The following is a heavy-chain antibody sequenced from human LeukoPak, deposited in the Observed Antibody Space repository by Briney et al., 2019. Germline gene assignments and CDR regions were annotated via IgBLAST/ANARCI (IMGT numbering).Heavy chain of an antibody. D-gene: IGHD3-22*01. CDR2: INRDGSTT. Sequence: GGSLRLSCAASGFTFSSHWMHWVRHAPGKGLVWVSRINRDGSTTSYADSVKGRFTISRDNAKNTLYLQMNSLRAEDTAVYYCARVMYYYHSSGSIAVYYFDYWGQGTLVTVSS. V-gene: IGHV3-74*01. CDR3: ARVMYYYHSSGSIAVYYFDY. J-gene: IGHJ4*02. CDR1: GFTFSSHW.